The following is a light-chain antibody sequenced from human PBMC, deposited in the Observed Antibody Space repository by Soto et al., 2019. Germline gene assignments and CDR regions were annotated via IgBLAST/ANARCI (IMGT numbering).Light chain of an antibody. CDR2: EGI. Sequence: QSALTQPPSASGSPGQSVTISCTGTSSDVGGYKYVSWYQQRPGKAPKLMIYEGIKRPSGVSDRFSGSTSGSTASLTISGLQAEDEAEYYCCSYVGATTYVFGSGTKLTVL. CDR3: CSYVGATTYV. J-gene: IGLJ1*01. V-gene: IGLV2-8*01. CDR1: SSDVGGYKY.